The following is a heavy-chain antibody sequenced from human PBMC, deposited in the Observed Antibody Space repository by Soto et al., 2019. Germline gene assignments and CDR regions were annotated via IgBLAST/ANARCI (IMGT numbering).Heavy chain of an antibody. D-gene: IGHD2-2*01. CDR2: MSYDGSNK. J-gene: IGHJ4*02. Sequence: RRLSCAASGFTFSSYAVDWVRQAPGKGLEWVAVMSYDGSNKYYADSVKGRFTISSDNSKNTLYLQMNSLGTEDTAVYYCARGYCSRPSCSHFDCWGQGTLVTVSS. CDR1: GFTFSSYA. V-gene: IGHV3-30-3*01. CDR3: ARGYCSRPSCSHFDC.